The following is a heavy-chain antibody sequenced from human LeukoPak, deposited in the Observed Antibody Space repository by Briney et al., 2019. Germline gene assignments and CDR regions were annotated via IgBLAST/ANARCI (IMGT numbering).Heavy chain of an antibody. CDR3: ARQDYYDSSGKGWFDP. J-gene: IGHJ5*02. CDR2: IISIFGTA. Sequence: GASVKVSCKASGGTFSSYAISWVRQAPGQGLEWMGGIISIFGTANYAQKFQGRVTITADKSTSTAYMELSSLRSEDTAVYYCARQDYYDSSGKGWFDPWGQGTLVTVSS. CDR1: GGTFSSYA. V-gene: IGHV1-69*06. D-gene: IGHD3-22*01.